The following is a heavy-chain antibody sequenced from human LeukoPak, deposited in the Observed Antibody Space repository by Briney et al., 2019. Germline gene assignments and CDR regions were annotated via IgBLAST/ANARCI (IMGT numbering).Heavy chain of an antibody. V-gene: IGHV3-30*14. CDR1: GFTSSSYV. CDR2: LSSDGVNK. Sequence: GGSLRLSCAASGFTSSSYVMHWVRQTPGKGLEWVAILSSDGVNKRYADSVQGRFTISRDNFKSTLYLQMNRLTTEDTAIYYCARDPGTIFDVLNYHFDYWGQGTLVTVSS. D-gene: IGHD3-3*01. CDR3: ARDPGTIFDVLNYHFDY. J-gene: IGHJ4*02.